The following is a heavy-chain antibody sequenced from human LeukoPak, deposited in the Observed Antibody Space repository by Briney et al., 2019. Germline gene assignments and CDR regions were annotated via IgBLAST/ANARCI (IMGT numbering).Heavy chain of an antibody. V-gene: IGHV4-59*08. CDR1: GGSISSYY. CDR2: IYYSGST. Sequence: PSETLSLTCTVSGGSISSYYWSWIRQPPGKGLEWIGYIYYSGSTNYNPSLKSRVTISVDTSKNQFSLKLSSVTAADTAVYYCARRGYSGYDGSADIYYFDYWGQGTLVTVSS. D-gene: IGHD5-12*01. J-gene: IGHJ4*02. CDR3: ARRGYSGYDGSADIYYFDY.